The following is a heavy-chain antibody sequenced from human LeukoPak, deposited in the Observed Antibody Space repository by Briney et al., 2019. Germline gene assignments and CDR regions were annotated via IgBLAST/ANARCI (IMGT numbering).Heavy chain of an antibody. CDR1: GYTFTSYG. D-gene: IGHD5-24*01. CDR2: ISAYNGNT. J-gene: IGHJ4*02. Sequence: ASVKVSCKASGYTFTSYGISWVRQAPGQGLEWKGWISAYNGNTNYAQKLQGRVTMTTDTSTSTAYMELRSLRSDDTAVYYCARERGRDSYILIDYWGQGTLVTVSS. CDR3: ARERGRDSYILIDY. V-gene: IGHV1-18*01.